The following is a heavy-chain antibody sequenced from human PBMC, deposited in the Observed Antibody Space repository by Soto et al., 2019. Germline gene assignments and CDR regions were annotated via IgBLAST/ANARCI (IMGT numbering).Heavy chain of an antibody. CDR3: AREVGNWFDP. V-gene: IGHV4-39*02. CDR1: GGSISSSSYY. Sequence: SETLSLTCTVSGGSISSSSYYWGWIRQPPGKGLEWIGSIYYSGSTYYNPSLKSRVTISVDTSKNQFSLKLSSVTAADTAVYYCAREVGNWFDPWGQGTLVTVSS. CDR2: IYYSGST. J-gene: IGHJ5*02. D-gene: IGHD1-26*01.